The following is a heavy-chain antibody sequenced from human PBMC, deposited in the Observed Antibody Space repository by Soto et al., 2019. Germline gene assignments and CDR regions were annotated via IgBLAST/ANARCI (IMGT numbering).Heavy chain of an antibody. V-gene: IGHV1-2*02. CDR1: GYTFTGYY. CDR3: ARDPPPNYDIFTGYYNDAYYYGMDV. Sequence: ASVKVSCKACGYTFTGYYMHWVRQAPGQGVEWMGWINPNSGGTNYAQKFQGRVTMTRDTSIRTADMELSRLRSEDTVVYYCARDPPPNYDIFTGYYNDAYYYGMDVWGQGTTVTVSS. J-gene: IGHJ6*02. D-gene: IGHD3-9*01. CDR2: INPNSGGT.